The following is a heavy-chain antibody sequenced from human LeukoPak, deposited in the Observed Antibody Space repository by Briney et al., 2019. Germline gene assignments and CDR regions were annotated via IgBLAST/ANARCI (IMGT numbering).Heavy chain of an antibody. CDR2: INPNSGGT. V-gene: IGHV1-2*02. Sequence: ASVKVSCKASGYTFTGYYMHWVRQAPGQGLEWMGWINPNSGGTNYAQKFQGRVTMTRDTSISTAYMELSRLRSDDTAVYYCARDPPRIVVVPAANRDYWGQGTLVTVSS. D-gene: IGHD2-2*01. CDR1: GYTFTGYY. CDR3: ARDPPRIVVVPAANRDY. J-gene: IGHJ4*02.